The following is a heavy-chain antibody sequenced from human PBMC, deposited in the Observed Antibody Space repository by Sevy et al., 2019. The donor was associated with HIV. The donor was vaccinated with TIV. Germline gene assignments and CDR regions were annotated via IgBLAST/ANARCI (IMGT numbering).Heavy chain of an antibody. Sequence: GGSLRLSCAASGFTFSSYSMNWVRQAPGKGLEWVSYISSRSSTIYYADSVKGRFTISRDNAKNSLYLQMNSLRAEDTAVYYCARDPDYYDSWGFGHWGQGTLVTVSS. CDR3: ARDPDYYDSWGFGH. CDR2: ISSRSSTI. D-gene: IGHD3-22*01. CDR1: GFTFSSYS. J-gene: IGHJ5*02. V-gene: IGHV3-48*01.